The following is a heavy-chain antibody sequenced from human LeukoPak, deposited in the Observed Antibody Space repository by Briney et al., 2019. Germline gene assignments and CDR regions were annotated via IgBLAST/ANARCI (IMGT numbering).Heavy chain of an antibody. CDR3: ARGSPLTIFGVVRLKNWFDP. J-gene: IGHJ5*02. V-gene: IGHV4-34*01. CDR2: INHSGST. CDR1: GGSFSGYY. D-gene: IGHD3-3*01. Sequence: SETLSLTCAVYGGSFSGYYWSWIRQPPGKGLEWIGEINHSGSTNYNSSLKSRVTISVDTSKNQFSLKLSSVTAADTAVYYCARGSPLTIFGVVRLKNWFDPWGQGTLVTVSS.